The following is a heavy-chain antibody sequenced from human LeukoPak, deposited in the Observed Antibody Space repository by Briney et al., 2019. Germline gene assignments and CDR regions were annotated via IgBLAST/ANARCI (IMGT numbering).Heavy chain of an antibody. J-gene: IGHJ6*03. CDR1: GGSISSYY. V-gene: IGHV4-4*07. CDR2: IYTSGST. CDR3: ARVISDGVYYYYYMDV. D-gene: IGHD3/OR15-3a*01. Sequence: SETLSLTXTVSGGSISSYYWSWIRQPAGKGLEWIGRIYTSGSTNYNPSLKSRVTMSVDTSKNQFSLKLSSVTAADTAVYYCARVISDGVYYYYYMDVWGKGTTVTVSS.